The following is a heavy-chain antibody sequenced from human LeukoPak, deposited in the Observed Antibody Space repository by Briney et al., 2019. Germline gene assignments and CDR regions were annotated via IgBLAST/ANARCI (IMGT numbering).Heavy chain of an antibody. V-gene: IGHV1-24*01. D-gene: IGHD2-2*01. CDR1: GYTLTELS. J-gene: IGHJ4*02. Sequence: ASVKVSCKVSGYTLTELSMHWVRQAPGKGLEWMGGFDPEDGETIYAQKFQGRATMTEDTSTDTAYMELSSLRSEDTAVYYCAGRDCSSTSCPFDYWGQGTLVTVSS. CDR3: AGRDCSSTSCPFDY. CDR2: FDPEDGET.